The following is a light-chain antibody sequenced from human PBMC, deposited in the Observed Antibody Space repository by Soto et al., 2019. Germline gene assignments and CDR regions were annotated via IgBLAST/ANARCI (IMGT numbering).Light chain of an antibody. Sequence: EIVLTQSPGTLSLSPGERATLSCRASQSLSSSQLAWYQQKPGQAPRLLIYDASNRATGIPARFSGSGSGTDFTLTISSLEPEDFAVYYCQQRSNLITFGQGTRLEIK. J-gene: IGKJ5*01. V-gene: IGKV3D-20*02. CDR2: DAS. CDR1: QSLSSSQ. CDR3: QQRSNLIT.